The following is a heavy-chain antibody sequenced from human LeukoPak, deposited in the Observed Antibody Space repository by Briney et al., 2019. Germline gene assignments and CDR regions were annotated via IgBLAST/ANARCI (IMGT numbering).Heavy chain of an antibody. Sequence: ASVKVSCKASGYTFTSYYMHWVRQAPGQGPEWMGIINPSGASTSYAQKFQGRVTMTRDMSTSTVYMELSSLRSEDTAVYYCARGAPVGGYCSGGSCSRGGDYYYMDVWGKGTTVTVSS. CDR1: GYTFTSYY. V-gene: IGHV1-46*01. CDR3: ARGAPVGGYCSGGSCSRGGDYYYMDV. J-gene: IGHJ6*03. D-gene: IGHD2-15*01. CDR2: INPSGAST.